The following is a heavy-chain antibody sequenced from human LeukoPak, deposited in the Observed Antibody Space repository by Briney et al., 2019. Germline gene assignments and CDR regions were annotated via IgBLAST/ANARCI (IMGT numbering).Heavy chain of an antibody. V-gene: IGHV3-30*02. CDR3: AKDRCHSAGCYLAVDY. D-gene: IGHD2-2*01. CDR1: GFTFNDYG. Sequence: GGSLRLSCAASGFTFNDYGIHWVRQAPGKGLEWVAFKRDDGSNKYYADSVKGRSSITRDNSKNTLYLQMDSLRAEDTAVYYCAKDRCHSAGCYLAVDYWGQGSLVTVSS. J-gene: IGHJ4*02. CDR2: KRDDGSNK.